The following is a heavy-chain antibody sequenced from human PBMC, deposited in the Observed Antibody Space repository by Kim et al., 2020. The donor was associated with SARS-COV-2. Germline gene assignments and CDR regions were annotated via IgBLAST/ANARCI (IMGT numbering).Heavy chain of an antibody. J-gene: IGHJ3*02. D-gene: IGHD3-10*01. V-gene: IGHV3-33*06. CDR2: IWYDGSNK. CDR1: GFTFSSYG. CDR3: AKDMVRGVMWGDDAFDI. Sequence: GGSLRLSCAASGFTFSSYGMHWVRQAPGKGLEWVAVIWYDGSNKYYADSVKGRFTISRDNSKNTLYLQMNSLRAEDTAVYYCAKDMVRGVMWGDDAFDIWGQGTMVTVSS.